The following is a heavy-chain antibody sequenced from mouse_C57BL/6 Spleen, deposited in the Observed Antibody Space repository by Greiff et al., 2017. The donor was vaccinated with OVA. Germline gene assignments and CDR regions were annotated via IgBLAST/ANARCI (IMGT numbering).Heavy chain of an antibody. CDR1: GYAFSSYW. J-gene: IGHJ4*01. V-gene: IGHV1-80*01. CDR2: IYPGDGDT. D-gene: IGHD2-4*01. Sequence: VKLMESGAELVKPGASVKISCKASGYAFSSYWMNWVKQRPGKGLEWIGQIYPGDGDTNYNGKFKGKATLTADKSSSTAYMQLSSLTSEDSAVYFCARSGLPYYYAMDYWGQGTSVTVSS. CDR3: ARSGLPYYYAMDY.